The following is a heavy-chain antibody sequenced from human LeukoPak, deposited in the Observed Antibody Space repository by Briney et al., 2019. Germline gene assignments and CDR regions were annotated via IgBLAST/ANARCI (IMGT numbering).Heavy chain of an antibody. J-gene: IGHJ4*02. Sequence: AGGSLRLSCAASGFIFNSYAMSWVRQAPGKGLEWVSAISGSGGSTYYADSVKGRFTISRDNSKNTLYLQMNSLRAEDTAVYYCAKFRDSSGWYGRNFFDYWGQGTLVTVSS. D-gene: IGHD6-19*01. CDR2: ISGSGGST. CDR1: GFIFNSYA. V-gene: IGHV3-23*01. CDR3: AKFRDSSGWYGRNFFDY.